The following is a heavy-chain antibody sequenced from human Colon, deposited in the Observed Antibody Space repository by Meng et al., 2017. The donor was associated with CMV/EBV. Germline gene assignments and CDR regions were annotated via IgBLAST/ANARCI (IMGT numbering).Heavy chain of an antibody. J-gene: IGHJ4*02. CDR1: GFTFSNVA. V-gene: IGHV3-30*09. D-gene: IGHD6-25*01. Sequence: SGFTFSNVAMHWVRQAPGKGLEWVAVVSYDGRKTVYTDSVKGRFAISKDNSKNTLFLQMNSLRAEDSAMYYCARGSTPQRQNPFDYWGQGILVTVSS. CDR3: ARGSTPQRQNPFDY. CDR2: VSYDGRKT.